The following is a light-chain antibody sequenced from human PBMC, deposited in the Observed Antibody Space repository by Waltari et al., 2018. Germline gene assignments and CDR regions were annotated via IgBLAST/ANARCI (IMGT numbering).Light chain of an antibody. CDR2: EVS. V-gene: IGLV2-8*01. Sequence: QSALTQPPSASGSPGQSVTISCNGTSTDVGGYNYVYWYQQHPGKAPTLMIYEVSKRPSGVPYRFAGSKSGNTASLTVSGLQADDEADYYCSSYAGSNNFVVFGGGTKLTVL. CDR1: STDVGGYNY. CDR3: SSYAGSNNFVV. J-gene: IGLJ2*01.